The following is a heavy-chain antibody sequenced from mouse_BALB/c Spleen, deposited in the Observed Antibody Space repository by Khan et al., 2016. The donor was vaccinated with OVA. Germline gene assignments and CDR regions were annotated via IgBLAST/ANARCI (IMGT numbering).Heavy chain of an antibody. V-gene: IGHV1-7*01. CDR2: INPSTGYT. CDR3: AASILVYYSMDY. Sequence: VQLQESGAELAKPGASVKMSCKASDYTFTSYWMHWVKQRPGQGLEWIGYINPSTGYTEYNQKFKDKATLTTDKSSSTAYMQLSSLTSEDSAVYYCAASILVYYSMDYWGQGTSVTVSS. J-gene: IGHJ4*01. CDR1: DYTFTSYW. D-gene: IGHD6-1*01.